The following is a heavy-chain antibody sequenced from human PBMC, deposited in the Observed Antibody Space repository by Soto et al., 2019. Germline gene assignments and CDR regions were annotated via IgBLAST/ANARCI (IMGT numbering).Heavy chain of an antibody. CDR2: IYYSGST. V-gene: IGHV4-39*01. J-gene: IGHJ3*02. D-gene: IGHD3-9*01. CDR1: GGSISSSSYY. Sequence: SETLSLTCTVSGGSISSSSYYWGWIRQPPGKGLEWIGSIYYSGSTYYNPSLKSRVTISVDTSKNQFSLKLSSVTAADTAVYYCARHPASLQRHFDWLPISPHRDAFDIWGQGTMVTVSS. CDR3: ARHPASLQRHFDWLPISPHRDAFDI.